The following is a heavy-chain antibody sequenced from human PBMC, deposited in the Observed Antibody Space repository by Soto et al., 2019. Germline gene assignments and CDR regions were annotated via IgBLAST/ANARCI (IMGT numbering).Heavy chain of an antibody. J-gene: IGHJ3*02. D-gene: IGHD3-10*01. CDR2: INPSGGST. Sequence: QVQLVQSGAEVKKPGASVKVSCKASGYTFTSYYMHWVRQAPGQGLEWMGIINPSGGSTSYAQKFQGRVTMTRDTSTSTVYMELSSLRSEDTAVYYCARGDGSGSYSFIPPDAFDIWGQGTMVTVSS. CDR1: GYTFTSYY. CDR3: ARGDGSGSYSFIPPDAFDI. V-gene: IGHV1-46*03.